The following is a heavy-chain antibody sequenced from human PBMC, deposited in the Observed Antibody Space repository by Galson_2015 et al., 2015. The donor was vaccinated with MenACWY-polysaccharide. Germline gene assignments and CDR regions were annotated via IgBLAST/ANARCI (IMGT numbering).Heavy chain of an antibody. J-gene: IGHJ5*02. D-gene: IGHD6-19*01. CDR3: ERGGNAVAADNWFDP. CDR1: GYTFTGYY. V-gene: IGHV1-2*02. CDR2: INPNSGGT. Sequence: VKGSCKASGYTFTGYYMPWVRPAPVQGLEWMGWINPNSGGTNYAQKFPGRVTMTRDTSFSTAYMELSRLKSDDTAVYYCERGGNAVAADNWFDPWGQGTLVTVSS.